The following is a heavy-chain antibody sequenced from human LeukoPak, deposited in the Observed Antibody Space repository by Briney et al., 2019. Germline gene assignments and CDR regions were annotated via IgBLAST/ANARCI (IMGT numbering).Heavy chain of an antibody. V-gene: IGHV1-69*04. CDR2: IIPILGIA. CDR3: ARFNGYSYGFN. CDR1: GGTFSSYA. D-gene: IGHD5-18*01. J-gene: IGHJ4*02. Sequence: SVKVSCKASGGTFSSYAISWVRQAPGQGLEWMGRIIPILGIANYAQKFQGRVTITTDESTSTAYMELSSLRSEDTAVYYCARFNGYSYGFNWGQGTLVTVSS.